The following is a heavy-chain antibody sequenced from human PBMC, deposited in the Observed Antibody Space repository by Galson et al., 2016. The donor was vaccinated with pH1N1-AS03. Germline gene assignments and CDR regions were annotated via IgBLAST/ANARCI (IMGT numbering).Heavy chain of an antibody. Sequence: CAASGFTVSRNDIHWVRQARGKGLEWVAIAATAGHTYYGDSVKGRFTHSREVHQNSFSLQMDSLRADDTAGYYCAVWGYIPGTHGLDVWGKGTTVTVSS. J-gene: IGHJ6*04. CDR3: AVWGYIPGTHGLDV. CDR2: AATAGHT. CDR1: GFTVSRND. V-gene: IGHV3-13*01. D-gene: IGHD5-12*01.